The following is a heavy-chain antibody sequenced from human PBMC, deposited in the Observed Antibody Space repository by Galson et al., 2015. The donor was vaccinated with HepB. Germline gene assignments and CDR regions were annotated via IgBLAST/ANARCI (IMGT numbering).Heavy chain of an antibody. CDR1: GFTFSSYA. Sequence: SLRLSCAASGFTFSSYAMHWVRQAPGKGLEWVAVISYDGSNKYYADSVKGRFTISRDNSKNTLYLQMNSLRAEDTAVYYCAKDFSWEEYYFDYWGQGTLVTVSS. CDR3: AKDFSWEEYYFDY. J-gene: IGHJ4*02. CDR2: ISYDGSNK. V-gene: IGHV3-30*04. D-gene: IGHD1-26*01.